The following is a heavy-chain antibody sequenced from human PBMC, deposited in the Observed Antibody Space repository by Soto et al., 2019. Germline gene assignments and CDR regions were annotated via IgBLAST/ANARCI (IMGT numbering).Heavy chain of an antibody. J-gene: IGHJ4*02. CDR3: AKGRLSATGLEY. CDR1: GFTFSSSA. CDR2: VSNSGDDT. D-gene: IGHD6-13*01. Sequence: GGSLRLSCEGSGFTFSSSAMTWVRQAPGQGLDWVSSVSNSGDDTYYTDSVEGRFTISRDNSKNTLYLQMNSLRAEDTAIYRCAKGRLSATGLEYWGQGTLVTVSS. V-gene: IGHV3-23*01.